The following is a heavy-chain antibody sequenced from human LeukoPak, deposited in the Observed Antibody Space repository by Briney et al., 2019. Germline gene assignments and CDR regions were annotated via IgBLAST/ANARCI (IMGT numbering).Heavy chain of an antibody. V-gene: IGHV1-69*06. Sequence: SVKVSCKASGYTFTGYYMHWVRQAPGQGLEWMGGIIPMFDTADFAQKFQGRVTITADTSTSTAYMQLSSLRSEDTAVYYCARARSGPYGSGSLDAFDIWGQGTMVTVSS. CDR2: IIPMFDTA. D-gene: IGHD3-10*01. CDR3: ARARSGPYGSGSLDAFDI. CDR1: GYTFTGYY. J-gene: IGHJ3*02.